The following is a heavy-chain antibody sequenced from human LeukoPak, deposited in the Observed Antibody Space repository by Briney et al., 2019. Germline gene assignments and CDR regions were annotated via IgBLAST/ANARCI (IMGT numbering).Heavy chain of an antibody. CDR2: IRTKTHGETT. CDR3: TTSMATGY. Sequence: PGGSLRLSCAASGFTFRDAWMSWVRQAPAKGLEWVGRIRTKTHGETTEYAAPVKGRFTVSRDDSKNTLYLEMNSLKTEDTAVYYCTTSMATGYWGQGTLVTVSS. CDR1: GFTFRDAW. D-gene: IGHD2/OR15-2a*01. J-gene: IGHJ4*02. V-gene: IGHV3-15*01.